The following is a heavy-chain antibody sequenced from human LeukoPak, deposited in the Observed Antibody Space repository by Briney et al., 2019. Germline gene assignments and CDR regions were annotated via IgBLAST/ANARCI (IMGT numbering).Heavy chain of an antibody. J-gene: IGHJ6*03. CDR2: IIPIFGTA. Sequence: ASVKVSCKASGGTFSSYAISWVRQAPGQGLEWMGRIIPIFGTANYAQKFQGRVTITTDESTSTAYMELSSLRSEDTAVYYCARVQVGATDFGYMDVWGKWTTVTVSS. CDR3: ARVQVGATDFGYMDV. V-gene: IGHV1-69*05. D-gene: IGHD1-26*01. CDR1: GGTFSSYA.